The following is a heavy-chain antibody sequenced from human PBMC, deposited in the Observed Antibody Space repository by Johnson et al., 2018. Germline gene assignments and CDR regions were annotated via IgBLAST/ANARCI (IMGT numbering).Heavy chain of an antibody. CDR3: ARRITHSNFNAFDI. V-gene: IGHV5-51*03. CDR1: GFSFISYW. Sequence: EVQLVESGAEVKKPGESLKISCKGSGFSFISYWIAWVRQMPGKGLEWMGIIYPGDSDTRYSPSFQGQVTISAAKSISTAYLQRSILKASDTAMYYCARRITHSNFNAFDIWGQGTMVTVSS. D-gene: IGHD3-10*01. J-gene: IGHJ3*02. CDR2: IYPGDSDT.